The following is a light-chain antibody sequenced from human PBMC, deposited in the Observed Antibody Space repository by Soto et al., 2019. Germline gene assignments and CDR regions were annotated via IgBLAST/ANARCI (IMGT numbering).Light chain of an antibody. Sequence: QSVLTQPASVSGSPGHSITISCTGTSNENGGHNAVSWYQKNSSEAPRLLNYEVKSRAPGGSNRLSSPKSGNTASLTISGLQAEDEADYYCSSYVTGGSYVLGPGTKVTVL. J-gene: IGLJ1*01. CDR2: EVK. CDR1: SNENGGHNA. V-gene: IGLV2-14*03. CDR3: SSYVTGGSYV.